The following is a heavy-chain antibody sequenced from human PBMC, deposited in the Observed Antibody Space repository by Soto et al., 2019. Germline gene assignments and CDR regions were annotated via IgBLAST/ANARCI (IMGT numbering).Heavy chain of an antibody. CDR1: GGSISSGGYY. D-gene: IGHD3-10*01. Sequence: SETLSLTCTVSGGSISSGGYYWSWIRQHPGKGLEWIGYIYYSGSTYYNPSLKSRVTISVDTSKNQFSLKLSSVTAADTAVYDCARTGFRNWFDPWGQGTLVTVSS. CDR2: IYYSGST. V-gene: IGHV4-31*03. CDR3: ARTGFRNWFDP. J-gene: IGHJ5*02.